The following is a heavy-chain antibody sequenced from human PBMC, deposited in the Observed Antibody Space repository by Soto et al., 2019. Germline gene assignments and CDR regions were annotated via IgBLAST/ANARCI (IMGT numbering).Heavy chain of an antibody. J-gene: IGHJ4*02. CDR1: GFIYSDYG. CDR3: AKECHNAKDSDFDY. Sequence: VQLVESGGGVVQPGRSLRLSCAVSGFIYSDYGMHWVRQAPGKGLEWMAFIAYDGGNKDYADSVNGRFTISRDTSRNTLYLHMNSMRAEDTAVYYCAKECHNAKDSDFDYWGQGTLVTVSS. D-gene: IGHD2-8*01. CDR2: IAYDGGNK. V-gene: IGHV3-30*18.